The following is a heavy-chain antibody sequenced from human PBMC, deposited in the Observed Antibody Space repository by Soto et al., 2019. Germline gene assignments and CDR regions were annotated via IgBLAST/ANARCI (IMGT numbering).Heavy chain of an antibody. CDR1: GFTFSSYA. CDR3: AKTISGYFWAGDS. Sequence: EVQLSESGGGLVQPGGSLRLSCAASGFTFSSYAISWVRQAPGKGLEWVSGIGGSGDNTYYADSVRGRFAISRDNSRNTLYLQMNSLRAEDTALYYCAKTISGYFWAGDSCGRGTLVTASS. V-gene: IGHV3-23*01. D-gene: IGHD5-12*01. J-gene: IGHJ4*02. CDR2: IGGSGDNT.